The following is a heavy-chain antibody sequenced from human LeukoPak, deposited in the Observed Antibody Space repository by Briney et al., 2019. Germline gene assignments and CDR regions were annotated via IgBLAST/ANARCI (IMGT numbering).Heavy chain of an antibody. Sequence: PGGSLRLSCAASGFTFTNYALTWVRQAPGKGLKWVSSISGSGDNTYYADSVKGRFTISRDNSKNTLYLQMNSLRAEDTAVYYCARGDYDILTGYYGYWGQGTLVTVSS. J-gene: IGHJ4*02. CDR1: GFTFTNYA. V-gene: IGHV3-23*01. CDR3: ARGDYDILTGYYGY. D-gene: IGHD3-9*01. CDR2: ISGSGDNT.